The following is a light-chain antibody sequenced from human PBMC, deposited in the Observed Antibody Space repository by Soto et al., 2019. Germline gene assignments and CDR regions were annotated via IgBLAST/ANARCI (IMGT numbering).Light chain of an antibody. V-gene: IGKV3-15*01. J-gene: IGKJ2*01. CDR2: GAS. CDR3: QQYNIWPLT. Sequence: EIVMTQSPATLSVSPGERATLSCRASQSVSSNLAWYQQKPGQAPGLLIYGASTRATGVAARFSGSGSGTEFTLSISSLQSEDFAVYYCQQYNIWPLTFGQGTKLEI. CDR1: QSVSSN.